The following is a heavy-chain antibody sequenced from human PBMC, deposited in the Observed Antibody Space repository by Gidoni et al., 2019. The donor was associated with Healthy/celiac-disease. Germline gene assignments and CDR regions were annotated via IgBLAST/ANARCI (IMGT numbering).Heavy chain of an antibody. CDR2: IYYSGST. V-gene: IGHV4-59*01. CDR1: GGSISSYY. Sequence: QVQLQESGPGLVKPSETLSLTCTGSGGSISSYYWSWIRQPPGKGLEWIGYIYYSGSTNYNPSLKSRVTISVDTSKNQFSLKLSSVTAADTAVYYCARGVSAVNFDYWGQGTLVTVSS. J-gene: IGHJ4*02. CDR3: ARGVSAVNFDY. D-gene: IGHD2-2*01.